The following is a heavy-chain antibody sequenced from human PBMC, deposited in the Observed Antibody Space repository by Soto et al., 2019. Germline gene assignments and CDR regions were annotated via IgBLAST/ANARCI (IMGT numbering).Heavy chain of an antibody. CDR1: GYTFIDYY. D-gene: IGHD3-9*01. J-gene: IGHJ3*02. CDR2: VTPSTGGT. Sequence: ASVKVSCKASGYTFIDYYIHWVRQAPGQGLEWMGWVTPSTGGTNYAPKFQGRVTMTSDTSISTAYMELSSLRSDDTAVYYCAKDVRTDWYNASHIWGQGTLVPVSS. CDR3: AKDVRTDWYNASHI. V-gene: IGHV1-2*02.